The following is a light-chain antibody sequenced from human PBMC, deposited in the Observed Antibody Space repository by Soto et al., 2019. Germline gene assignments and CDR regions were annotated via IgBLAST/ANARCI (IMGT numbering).Light chain of an antibody. CDR3: QQRNHWYT. Sequence: EIVLTQSPDTLSLSPGERATLSCRASQSVRTYVAWYQQKPGQAPRLLIYDASNRATGIPARFSGSGSGTDFTLTISSLEPDDSAVYYCQQRNHWYTFGQGTKLEI. V-gene: IGKV3-11*01. CDR2: DAS. CDR1: QSVRTY. J-gene: IGKJ2*01.